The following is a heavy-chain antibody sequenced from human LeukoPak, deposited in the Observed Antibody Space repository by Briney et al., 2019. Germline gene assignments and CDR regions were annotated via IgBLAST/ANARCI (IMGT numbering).Heavy chain of an antibody. J-gene: IGHJ4*02. CDR3: ARSNSSPPDY. CDR1: GFTFSSYA. D-gene: IGHD6-13*01. CDR2: ISSSSSYI. V-gene: IGHV3-21*01. Sequence: GGSLRLSCAASGFTFSSYAMSWVRQAPGKGLEWVSSISSSSSYIYYADSVKGRFTISRDNAKNSLYLQINSLRAEDTAVYYCARSNSSPPDYWGQGTLVTVSS.